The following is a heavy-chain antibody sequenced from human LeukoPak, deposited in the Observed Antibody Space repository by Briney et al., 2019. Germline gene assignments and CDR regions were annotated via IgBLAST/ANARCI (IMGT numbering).Heavy chain of an antibody. J-gene: IGHJ4*02. CDR1: GFTFRTYA. V-gene: IGHV3-23*01. D-gene: IGHD6-6*01. Sequence: GGSLRLSCTGSGFTFRTYAFSWVRQAPGKGLEWVSATGSNGVTYYADSVKGRFTISRDNSKNTLYLQMNSLRAEDTAVYYCAKLASYSSSSEVDYWGQGTLVTVSS. CDR3: AKLASYSSSSEVDY. CDR2: TGSNGVT.